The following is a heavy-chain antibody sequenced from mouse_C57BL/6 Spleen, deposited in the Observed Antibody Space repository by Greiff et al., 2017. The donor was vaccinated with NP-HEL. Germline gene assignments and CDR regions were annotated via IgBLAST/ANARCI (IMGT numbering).Heavy chain of an antibody. CDR1: GYSITSGYY. D-gene: IGHD2-3*01. CDR3: ARKGDDGYYGYYFDY. Sequence: EVKLQESGPGLVKPSQSLSLTCSVTGYSITSGYYWNWIRQFPGNKLEWMGYISYDGSNNYNPSLKNRISITRDTSKNQFFLKLNSVTTEDTATYYCARKGDDGYYGYYFDYWGQGTTLTVSS. CDR2: ISYDGSN. V-gene: IGHV3-6*01. J-gene: IGHJ2*01.